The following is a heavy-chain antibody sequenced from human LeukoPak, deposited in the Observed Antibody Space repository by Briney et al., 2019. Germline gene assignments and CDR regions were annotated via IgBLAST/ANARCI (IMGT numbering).Heavy chain of an antibody. D-gene: IGHD3-22*01. J-gene: IGHJ4*02. CDR3: ARSNTYYYDSSGYYADY. V-gene: IGHV1-69*05. CDR2: IIPIFGTA. Sequence: SVKVSCKASGGTFSSYAISWVRQAPGQGLEWMGGIIPIFGTANYAQKFQGRVTITMDESTSTAYMELSSLRSEDTAVYYCARSNTYYYDSSGYYADYWGQGTLVTVSS. CDR1: GGTFSSYA.